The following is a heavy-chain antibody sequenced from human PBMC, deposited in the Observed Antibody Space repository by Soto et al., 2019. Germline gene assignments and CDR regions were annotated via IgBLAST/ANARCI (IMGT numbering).Heavy chain of an antibody. CDR3: ARRGYYAISAFDI. Sequence: ETLSLTCTVSGGSISSSSYYWGWIRQPPGKGLEWIGSIYYSGSTYYNPSLKSRVTISVDTSKNQFSLKLSSVTAADTAVYSCARRGYYAISAFDIWGQGTMVTVSS. V-gene: IGHV4-39*01. CDR2: IYYSGST. J-gene: IGHJ3*02. D-gene: IGHD2-8*01. CDR1: GGSISSSSYY.